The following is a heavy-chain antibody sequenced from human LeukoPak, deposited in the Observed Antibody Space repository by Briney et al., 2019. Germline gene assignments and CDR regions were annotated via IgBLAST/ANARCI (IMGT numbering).Heavy chain of an antibody. CDR2: IYYSGST. D-gene: IGHD6-13*01. CDR1: GGSISSYY. V-gene: IGHV4-59*01. CDR3: ARGYSSSWYFNWFDP. Sequence: SETLSLTCTVSGGSISSYYWSWIRQPPGKGLEWIGYIYYSGSTNYNPSLKSRVTISVDTSKNQFSLKLSPVTAADTAVYYCARGYSSSWYFNWFDPWGQGTLVTVSS. J-gene: IGHJ5*02.